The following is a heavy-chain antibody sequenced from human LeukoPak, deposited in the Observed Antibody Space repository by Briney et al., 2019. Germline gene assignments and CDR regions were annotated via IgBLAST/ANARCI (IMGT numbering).Heavy chain of an antibody. J-gene: IGHJ4*02. CDR2: ISGSGSTI. Sequence: GGSLRLSCAASGFTFSSYAMIWVRQAPGKGLEWVSYISGSGSTINYADSVKGRFTISRDNAKNSLYLQMNSLRAEDTAAYYCARDYYDYIGAFDYWGQGTLVTVSS. CDR1: GFTFSSYA. D-gene: IGHD3-22*01. CDR3: ARDYYDYIGAFDY. V-gene: IGHV3-48*03.